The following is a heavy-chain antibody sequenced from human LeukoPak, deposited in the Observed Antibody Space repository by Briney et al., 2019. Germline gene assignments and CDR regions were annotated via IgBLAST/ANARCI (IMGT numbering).Heavy chain of an antibody. CDR2: IVGRDGDT. J-gene: IGHJ4*02. D-gene: IGHD3-22*01. Sequence: PGGSLRLSCAASGFTFSNYGVTCVRQAPGKGLEWVSTIVGRDGDTYYTDSVKGRFTISRDISKNTVYLQMSSLRGDDTAVYYCAKVWDTYYYDKSGSFDYWGQGTLVTVSS. CDR3: AKVWDTYYYDKSGSFDY. CDR1: GFTFSNYG. V-gene: IGHV3-23*01.